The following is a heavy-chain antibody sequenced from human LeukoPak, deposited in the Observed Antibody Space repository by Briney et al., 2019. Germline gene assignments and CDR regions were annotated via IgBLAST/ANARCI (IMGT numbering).Heavy chain of an antibody. V-gene: IGHV3-7*01. J-gene: IGHJ4*02. CDR2: IKQDGSEK. CDR3: ARWLELMRNFDW. D-gene: IGHD5-24*01. Sequence: GESLTLSCVGSGFTFSDYWMSWVRQAPGKGLECVGNIKQDGSEKDYVDALKGRFTISRDNAKNSLYLQMNSLRAEDTAVYYCARWLELMRNFDWWGQGTLVTVSS. CDR1: GFTFSDYW.